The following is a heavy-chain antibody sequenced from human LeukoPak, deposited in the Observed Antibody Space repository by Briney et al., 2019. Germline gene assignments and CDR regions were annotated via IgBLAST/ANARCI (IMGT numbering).Heavy chain of an antibody. J-gene: IGHJ3*02. CDR1: GFTFSSYA. Sequence: PGGSLRLSCAASGFTFSSYAMNWVRQAPGKGLEWVSSISLTSNDIYYAASVRGRFIISRNNAKNLLSLQMNSLRAEDTALYYCARGDTSLQRNDALDIWGQGTMVSVSS. D-gene: IGHD2/OR15-2a*01. V-gene: IGHV3-21*01. CDR2: ISLTSNDI. CDR3: ARGDTSLQRNDALDI.